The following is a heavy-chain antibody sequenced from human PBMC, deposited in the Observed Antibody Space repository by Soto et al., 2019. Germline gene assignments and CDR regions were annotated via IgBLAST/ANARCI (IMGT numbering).Heavy chain of an antibody. D-gene: IGHD2-2*02. CDR3: ARVVPAAITHYGMDV. CDR1: GFTFISYS. J-gene: IGHJ6*02. Sequence: PGGSLRLSCAASGFTFISYSMNFFRHSPFKGLEWVSSISSSSSYIYYADSVKGRFTISRDNAKNSLYLQMNSLRAEDTAVYYCARVVPAAITHYGMDVWGQGTTVTVSS. CDR2: ISSSSSYI. V-gene: IGHV3-21*01.